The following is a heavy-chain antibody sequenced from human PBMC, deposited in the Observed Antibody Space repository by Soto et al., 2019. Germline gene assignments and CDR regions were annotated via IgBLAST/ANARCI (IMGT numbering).Heavy chain of an antibody. CDR2: IIPIFGTA. V-gene: IGHV1-69*13. CDR3: ARARYSGSYFGTGTFDY. CDR1: VGPFRTGA. D-gene: IGHD1-26*01. J-gene: IGHJ4*02. Sequence: SVKVSCNGPVGPFRTGAISWLRQAPGPGLEWMGGIIPIFGTANYAQKFQGRVTITADESTSTAYMELSSLRSEDTAVYYCARARYSGSYFGTGTFDYWGQGTLVTVSS.